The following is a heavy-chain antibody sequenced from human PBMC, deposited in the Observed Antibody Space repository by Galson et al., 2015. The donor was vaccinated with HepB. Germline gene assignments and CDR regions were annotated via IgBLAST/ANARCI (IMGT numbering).Heavy chain of an antibody. V-gene: IGHV4-59*08. Sequence: ETLSLTCTVSGGSIRNYDWTWIRQPPGKGLEWIGYIYYSGNTNYNPSLKSRVTISVDTSKNQFSLKLSSVTAADTAVYYCARESGVVPTLEDSYYYYYGMDVWGQGTTVTVSS. CDR3: ARESGVVPTLEDSYYYYYGMDV. CDR1: GGSIRNYD. CDR2: IYYSGNT. D-gene: IGHD2-8*01. J-gene: IGHJ6*02.